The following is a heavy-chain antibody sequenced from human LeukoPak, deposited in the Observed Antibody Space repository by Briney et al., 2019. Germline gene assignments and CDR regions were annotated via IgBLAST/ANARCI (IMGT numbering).Heavy chain of an antibody. D-gene: IGHD1-26*01. J-gene: IGHJ4*02. CDR1: GYTFTSYV. CDR2: ISAYNVNT. V-gene: IGHV1-18*01. Sequence: ASVKVSCKPSGYTFTSYVISWVRHAPGQGLEWMGWISAYNVNTTYAQKLQGRVTMTTDTSTSTAYMELRSVTSDDTAVYYCARDRRVGARSYFDCWGQGTMVTVSS. CDR3: ARDRRVGARSYFDC.